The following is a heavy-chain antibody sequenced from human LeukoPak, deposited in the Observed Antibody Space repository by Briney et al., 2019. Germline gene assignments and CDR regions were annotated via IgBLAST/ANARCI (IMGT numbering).Heavy chain of an antibody. V-gene: IGHV3-48*03. Sequence: GGSLRLSCAASGFTFSSYEMNWVRQAPGKGLEWVSYISSSGSTIYYADSVKGRFTISRDNSKNTLYLQMNSLRAEDTAVYYCARSPGGDYDYWGQGTLVTVSS. CDR1: GFTFSSYE. CDR2: ISSSGSTI. J-gene: IGHJ4*02. CDR3: ARSPGGDYDY. D-gene: IGHD2-15*01.